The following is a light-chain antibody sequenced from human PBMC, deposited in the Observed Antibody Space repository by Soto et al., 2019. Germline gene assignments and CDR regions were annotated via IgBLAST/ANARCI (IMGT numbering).Light chain of an antibody. CDR3: SAFAGSEGYV. J-gene: IGLJ1*01. Sequence: QSALAQPPSASGSPGQSVAISCTGTTSDVGGYNFVSWYQQHPGKAPKLIIYEATKRPSGVPDRCSGAWSGNTASLIVSGLQAEDEADYYCSAFAGSEGYVFGSGTKLTVL. V-gene: IGLV2-8*01. CDR2: EAT. CDR1: TSDVGGYNF.